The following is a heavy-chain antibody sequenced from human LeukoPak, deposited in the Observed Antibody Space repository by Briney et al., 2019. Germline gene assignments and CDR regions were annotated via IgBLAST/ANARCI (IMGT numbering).Heavy chain of an antibody. V-gene: IGHV5-51*01. CDR1: YW. Sequence: YWSWIRQHPGKGLEWIGIIYPGDSDTRYSPSFQGQVTISADKSISTAYLQWSSLKASDTAMYYCARQTTVTTFADYWGQGTLVTVSS. CDR2: IYPGDSDT. CDR3: ARQTTVTTFADY. J-gene: IGHJ4*02. D-gene: IGHD4-17*01.